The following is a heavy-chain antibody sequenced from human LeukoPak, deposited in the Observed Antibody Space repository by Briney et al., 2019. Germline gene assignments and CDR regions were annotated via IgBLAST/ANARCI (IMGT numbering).Heavy chain of an antibody. J-gene: IGHJ4*02. CDR1: GGTFSSYA. D-gene: IGHD4-17*01. CDR3: ASSRGGDYLAFDY. Sequence: SVKVSCKASGGTFSSYAISWVRQAPGQGLEWMGGIIPIFGTANYAQKFQGRVTITADESTSTAYMELSSLRSEGTAVYYCASSRGGDYLAFDYWGQGTLVTVSS. CDR2: IIPIFGTA. V-gene: IGHV1-69*13.